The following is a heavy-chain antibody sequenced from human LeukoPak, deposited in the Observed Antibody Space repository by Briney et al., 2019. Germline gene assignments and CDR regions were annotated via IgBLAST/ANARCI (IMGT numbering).Heavy chain of an antibody. Sequence: SETLSLTCAVYGGSFSGYYWSWIRQPPGKGLEWIGEINHRGSTNYNPSLKSRVTISVDTSKNQFSLQLNSVTPEDTAVYYCARGLEPVNWFDPWGQGTLVTVSS. CDR3: ARGLEPVNWFDP. CDR2: INHRGST. CDR1: GGSFSGYY. V-gene: IGHV4-34*01. D-gene: IGHD1-14*01. J-gene: IGHJ5*02.